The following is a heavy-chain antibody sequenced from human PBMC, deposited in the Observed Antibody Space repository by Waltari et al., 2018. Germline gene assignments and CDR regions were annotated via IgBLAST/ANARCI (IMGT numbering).Heavy chain of an antibody. D-gene: IGHD3-9*01. V-gene: IGHV4-61*09. CDR2: IYTSGRT. CDR3: ARCGPKVRSFDAQTAAFFDF. CDR1: GASITSGSSY. J-gene: IGHJ4*02. Sequence: QAQLQESGPGLVKPSQTLSLPCSVSGASITSGSSYCGWIRQPAGGGREWIGHIYTSGRTNYSPSLMSRVSISVDTSKNQFSLRLSSVTAADTAIYYCARCGPKVRSFDAQTAAFFDFWGQGTLVTVSS.